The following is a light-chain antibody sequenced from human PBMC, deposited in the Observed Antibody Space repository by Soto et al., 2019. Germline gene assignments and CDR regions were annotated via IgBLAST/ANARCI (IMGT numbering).Light chain of an antibody. CDR3: MQALQTRYT. Sequence: DIVMTQSPLSLPVTPGEPASISCRSSQSLLHSNGYNYLDWYLQKPGQSPQLLIYLGSNRASGVPDRCSGSGSGTDFTLKISSVEAEDVGVYYCMQALQTRYTFGQGTKLEIK. CDR2: LGS. J-gene: IGKJ2*01. CDR1: QSLLHSNGYNY. V-gene: IGKV2-28*01.